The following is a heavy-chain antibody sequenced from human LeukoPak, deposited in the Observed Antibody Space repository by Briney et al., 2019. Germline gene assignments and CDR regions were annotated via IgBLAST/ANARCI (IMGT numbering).Heavy chain of an antibody. CDR1: GFTFSSYW. D-gene: IGHD3-22*01. V-gene: IGHV3-74*01. CDR3: ARADYYDSSGPFDY. CDR2: INSDGSST. J-gene: IGHJ4*02. Sequence: GGSLRLSCAASGFTFSSYWMHWVRQAPGKGLVWVSRINSDGSSTSYADSVKGRFTISRDNAKNTLYLQMNSLRAEDTAVYYCARADYYDSSGPFDYWGQGPWSPSPQ.